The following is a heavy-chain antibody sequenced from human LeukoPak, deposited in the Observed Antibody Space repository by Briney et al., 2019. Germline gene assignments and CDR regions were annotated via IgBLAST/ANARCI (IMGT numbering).Heavy chain of an antibody. CDR2: ISGDGGST. V-gene: IGHV3-43*02. CDR3: AALEHAFDI. Sequence: GGSLRLSCAASGFTFDDHAMHWVRHAPGKGLEWVSLISGDGGSTYYEDSVKGRFTISRDNSKNSLYLQMNSLRTEDTALYYCAALEHAFDIWGQGTMVIVSS. D-gene: IGHD5-24*01. J-gene: IGHJ3*02. CDR1: GFTFDDHA.